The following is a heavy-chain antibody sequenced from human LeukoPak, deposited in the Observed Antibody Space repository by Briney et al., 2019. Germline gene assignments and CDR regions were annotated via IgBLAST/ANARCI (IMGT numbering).Heavy chain of an antibody. CDR3: ARGGGYSGYDPIDY. J-gene: IGHJ4*02. Sequence: GGSLRLSCAASGFTFSSYWMSWVRQAPGKGLEWVANIKQDGSEKYYVDSVKGRFTISRDNAKNSLYLQMNSLRAEDTAVYYCARGGGYSGYDPIDYWGQGTLVTVSS. CDR2: IKQDGSEK. D-gene: IGHD5-12*01. CDR1: GFTFSSYW. V-gene: IGHV3-7*01.